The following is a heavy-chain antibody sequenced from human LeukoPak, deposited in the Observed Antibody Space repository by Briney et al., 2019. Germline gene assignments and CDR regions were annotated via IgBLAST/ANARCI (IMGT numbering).Heavy chain of an antibody. J-gene: IGHJ3*01. CDR3: ARDPLSPNVFDV. CDR1: GGSISDSY. CDR2: INDRGST. V-gene: IGHV4-59*01. Sequence: PSETLSLTCTVSGGSISDSYWHWIRQPPGRRLEWIAYINDRGSTNYNPYLKSRVNISVHTSKNQFSLKLNSVTAADTAVYYCARDPLSPNVFDVWGQGTMLTVSS.